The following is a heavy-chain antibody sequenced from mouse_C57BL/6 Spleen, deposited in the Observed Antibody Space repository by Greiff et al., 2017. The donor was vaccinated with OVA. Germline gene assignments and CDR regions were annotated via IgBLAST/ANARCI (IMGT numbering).Heavy chain of an antibody. Sequence: QVQLQPSGPELVKPGASVKISCKASGYAFSSSWMNWVKQRPGKGLEWIGRIYPGDGDTNYNGKFKGKATLTADKSSSTAYMQLSSLTSEDSAVYFCARRDYYGSSYAMDYWGQGTSVTVSS. D-gene: IGHD1-1*01. CDR2: IYPGDGDT. CDR1: GYAFSSSW. J-gene: IGHJ4*01. V-gene: IGHV1-82*01. CDR3: ARRDYYGSSYAMDY.